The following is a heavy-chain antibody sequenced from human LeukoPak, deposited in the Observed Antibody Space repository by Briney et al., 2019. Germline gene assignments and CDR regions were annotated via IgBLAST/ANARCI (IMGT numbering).Heavy chain of an antibody. CDR2: MNPNSGNT. V-gene: IGHV1-8*01. CDR1: GYTFTSYD. J-gene: IGHJ3*02. CDR3: ARGWPAYSSSWYPDDLSDAFDI. D-gene: IGHD6-13*01. Sequence: ASVKVSCKASGYTFTSYDINWVRQAPGQGLEWMGWMNPNSGNTGYAQKFQGRVTMTRNTSISTAYMELSSLRSEDTAVYYCARGWPAYSSSWYPDDLSDAFDIWGQGTMVTVSS.